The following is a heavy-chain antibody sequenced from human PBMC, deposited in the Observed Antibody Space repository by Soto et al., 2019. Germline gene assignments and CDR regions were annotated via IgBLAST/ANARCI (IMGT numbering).Heavy chain of an antibody. CDR2: IYYSGST. J-gene: IGHJ6*02. D-gene: IGHD1-1*01. V-gene: IGHV4-61*01. Sequence: PSETLSLTCTVSGGSVSSGSYYWSWIRQPPGKGLEWIGYIYYSGSTNYNPSLKSRVTISVDTSKNQFSLKLSSVTAADTAVYYCARAWGNWNDFHYYYYYGMDVWGQGTTVTVSS. CDR1: GGSVSSGSYY. CDR3: ARAWGNWNDFHYYYYYGMDV.